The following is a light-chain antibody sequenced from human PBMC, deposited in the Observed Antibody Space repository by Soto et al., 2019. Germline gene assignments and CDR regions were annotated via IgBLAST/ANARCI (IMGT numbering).Light chain of an antibody. V-gene: IGLV1-51*02. CDR2: ENN. J-gene: IGLJ2*01. CDR1: FSNIGNNL. Sequence: QSVLTQPPSVSAAPGQKVIISCSGTFSNIGNNLVSWYQQVPGTAPKLLIYENNQRPSAIPDRISGSKSGTSATLGITGLQTGDEADYYCGTWDSSLSVVVFGGGTKVTVL. CDR3: GTWDSSLSVVV.